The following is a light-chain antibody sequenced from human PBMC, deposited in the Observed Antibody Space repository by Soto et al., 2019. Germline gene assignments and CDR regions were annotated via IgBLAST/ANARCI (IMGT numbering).Light chain of an antibody. CDR2: DVS. Sequence: QSALTQPPSASGSPGQSVTISCTGTSSDVGGYNYVSWYQQHPGKAPKLMVYDVSTRPSGVPDRFSGSKSGNTASLTVSGLQAEDEAAYYCSPYAPSSDWGVVFGGGTKLTVL. CDR3: SPYAPSSDWGVV. V-gene: IGLV2-8*01. J-gene: IGLJ2*01. CDR1: SSDVGGYNY.